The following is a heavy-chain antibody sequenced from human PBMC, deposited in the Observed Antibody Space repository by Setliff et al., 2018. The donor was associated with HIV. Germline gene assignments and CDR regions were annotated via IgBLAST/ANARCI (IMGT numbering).Heavy chain of an antibody. CDR1: GFTFSTYG. CDR3: AREDSSGWYYFDY. D-gene: IGHD6-19*01. CDR2: ISSSGIPI. Sequence: GGSLRLSCEASGFTFSTYGMNWVRHAPGKGLERVAQISSSGIPIYYADSVRGRFTASRDNGKNSLFLQMNSLRAEDTAVYYCAREDSSGWYYFDYWGQGTLVTVSS. J-gene: IGHJ4*02. V-gene: IGHV3-48*01.